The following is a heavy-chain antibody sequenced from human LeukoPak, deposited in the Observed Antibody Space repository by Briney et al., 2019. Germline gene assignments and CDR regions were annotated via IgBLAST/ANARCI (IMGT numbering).Heavy chain of an antibody. J-gene: IGHJ4*02. CDR2: INPNTGGT. CDR3: ARDLFGGASSSDY. CDR1: GYTFTDYY. Sequence: GASVKVSCKASGYTFTDYYMHWVRQAPGQGIEWLGRINPNTGGTNSAQKFQGRVTMTRDTSISTAYMELSRLRSDDTAVYYCARDLFGGASSSDYWGQGTLVTVSS. D-gene: IGHD6-6*01. V-gene: IGHV1-2*06.